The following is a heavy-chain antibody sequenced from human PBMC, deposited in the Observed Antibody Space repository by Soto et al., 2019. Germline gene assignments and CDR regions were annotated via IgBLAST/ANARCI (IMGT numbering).Heavy chain of an antibody. CDR2: ISGSGGST. V-gene: IGHV3-23*01. Sequence: GVSLRLSCAASGFTFSSYAMSWVRQGPGKGLEWVSAISGSGGSTYYADSVKGRFTISRDNSKNTLYLQMNSLRAEDTAVYYCAKDYHRSSSLYLSPEYWGQRTLVTVSS. D-gene: IGHD6-13*01. CDR1: GFTFSSYA. J-gene: IGHJ4*02. CDR3: AKDYHRSSSLYLSPEY.